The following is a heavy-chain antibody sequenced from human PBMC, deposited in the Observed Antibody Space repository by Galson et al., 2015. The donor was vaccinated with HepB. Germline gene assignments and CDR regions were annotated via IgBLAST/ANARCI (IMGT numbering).Heavy chain of an antibody. CDR1: GGAFIDYQ. Sequence: SETLSLTCAVYGGAFIDYQWTWIRQTPGKGLEWIGEIHHSGSTNYNPSLRSRVSISVDTIKKQFSLRLSSVSAADMGVYYCARGWYYNYMDVWGKGTTVIVSS. V-gene: IGHV4-34*01. CDR3: ARGWYYNYMDV. J-gene: IGHJ6*03. CDR2: IHHSGST. D-gene: IGHD3-10*01.